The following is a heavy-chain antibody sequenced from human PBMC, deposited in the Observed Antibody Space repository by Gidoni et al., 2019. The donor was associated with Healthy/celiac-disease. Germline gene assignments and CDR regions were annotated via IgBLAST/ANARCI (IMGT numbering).Heavy chain of an antibody. D-gene: IGHD2-2*01. Sequence: QLHLQESGPGRAQLSETLSLTRPVPGGSLSSSSYHLGWIRPPPGKGIEWIGSIYYSGRTYYNPSLKSRVTISVDTSTNHFSLKVGSVTAADTAVYYRARHPGRYCSSTSCYFLSWFDPWGQGTLVTVSS. CDR3: ARHPGRYCSSTSCYFLSWFDP. CDR1: GGSLSSSSYH. J-gene: IGHJ5*02. CDR2: IYYSGRT. V-gene: IGHV4-39*01.